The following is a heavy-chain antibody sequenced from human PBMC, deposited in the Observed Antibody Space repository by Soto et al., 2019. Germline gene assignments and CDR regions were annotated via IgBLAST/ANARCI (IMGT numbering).Heavy chain of an antibody. CDR2: IYSTGTT. J-gene: IGHJ4*02. V-gene: IGHV3-53*01. Sequence: VQLVESGGGLIQPGGSLKLSCAASGFTVGNNYMSWVRQAPGKGLEWVSLIYSTGTTKYADSVKGRFTVSRDNAKNTLYLQMNSLRAEDTAVYYCAKDGRGSGSHYNSFGYWGQGTLVTFSS. CDR1: GFTVGNNY. D-gene: IGHD3-10*01. CDR3: AKDGRGSGSHYNSFGY.